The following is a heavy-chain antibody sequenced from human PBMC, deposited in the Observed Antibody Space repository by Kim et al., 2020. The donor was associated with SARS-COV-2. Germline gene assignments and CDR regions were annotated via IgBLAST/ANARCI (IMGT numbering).Heavy chain of an antibody. CDR3: ARHCRYSSGWRTTGFDY. J-gene: IGHJ4*02. V-gene: IGHV4-39*01. D-gene: IGHD6-19*01. Sequence: RKTRVTISVDTSKNQFSLKLSSVTAADTAVYYCARHCRYSSGWRTTGFDYWGQGTLVTVSS.